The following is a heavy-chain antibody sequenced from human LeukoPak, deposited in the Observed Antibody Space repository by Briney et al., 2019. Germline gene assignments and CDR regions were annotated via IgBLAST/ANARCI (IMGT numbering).Heavy chain of an antibody. CDR2: INSDGRII. Sequence: PGGSLRLSCAASGFTFSNYWMHWVRQVPGKGLVWVSHINSDGRIINYADSVKGRFTISRDNAKNTLYLQMNSLRAEDTAVYYCTFSSYGDHVGVDAFDIWGQGTMVTVSS. V-gene: IGHV3-74*01. CDR1: GFTFSNYW. D-gene: IGHD4-17*01. CDR3: TFSSYGDHVGVDAFDI. J-gene: IGHJ3*02.